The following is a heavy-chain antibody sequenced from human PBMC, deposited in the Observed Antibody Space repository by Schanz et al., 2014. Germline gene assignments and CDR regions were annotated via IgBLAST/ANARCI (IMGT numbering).Heavy chain of an antibody. Sequence: QVQLVQSGDEVKKPGSSVKVSCKLSGGTFSSYTISWMRQAPGQGLEWMGKIIPVLNIATYAQRCQGRVSITADTSTNTAYMELSSLTSEDTAVHYCARGRGFYDYWGQGTLVTVAS. CDR1: GGTFSSYT. CDR2: IIPVLNIA. CDR3: ARGRGFYDY. V-gene: IGHV1-69*02. D-gene: IGHD3-10*01. J-gene: IGHJ4*02.